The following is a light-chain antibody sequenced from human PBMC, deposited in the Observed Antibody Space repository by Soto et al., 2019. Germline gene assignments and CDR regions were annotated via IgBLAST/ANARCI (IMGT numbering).Light chain of an antibody. V-gene: IGLV2-11*01. Sequence: QSALTQPRSVSGSPGQSVTISCTGTSSDVGGYNYVSWYQQHPGKAPKVMIYDVSKRPSGVPDRLSGSKSGNTASLTISGIQAEDEADYYCCSYAGSYTRVFGGGTKVTVL. J-gene: IGLJ3*02. CDR2: DVS. CDR3: CSYAGSYTRV. CDR1: SSDVGGYNY.